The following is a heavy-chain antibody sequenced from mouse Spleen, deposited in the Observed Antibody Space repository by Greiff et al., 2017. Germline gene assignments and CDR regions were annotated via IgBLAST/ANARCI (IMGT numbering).Heavy chain of an antibody. CDR2: INSNGGST. V-gene: IGHV5-6-2*01. J-gene: IGHJ4*01. CDR1: GFTFSSYA. CDR3: ARGYYYDGSSSMDY. D-gene: IGHD1-1*01. Sequence: EVKLVESGGGLVKPGGSLKLSCAASGFTFSSYAMSWVRQTPEKRLEWVAAINSNGGSTYYPDTVKDRFTISRDNAKNTLYLQMSSLRSEDTALYYCARGYYYDGSSSMDYWGQGTSVTVSS.